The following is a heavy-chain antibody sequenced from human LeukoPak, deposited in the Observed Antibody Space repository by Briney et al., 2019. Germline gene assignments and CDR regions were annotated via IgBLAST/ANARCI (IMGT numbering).Heavy chain of an antibody. CDR1: GYTFSKFW. CDR3: ARVYGCPSTWIDY. CDR2: IYPDDSDT. J-gene: IGHJ4*02. Sequence: GESLRISCKASGYTFSKFWISWVRQRPGKGLEWMGNIYPDDSDTTYSPPFQGQVTISADRSTGIVYLQLSSLQASDTATYYCARVYGCPSTWIDYWGQGTLVTVSS. D-gene: IGHD5/OR15-5a*01. V-gene: IGHV5-51*01.